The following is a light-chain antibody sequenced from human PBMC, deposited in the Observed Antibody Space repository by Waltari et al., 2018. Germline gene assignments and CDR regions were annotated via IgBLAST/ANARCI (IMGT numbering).Light chain of an antibody. CDR1: SSDVGGYNY. Sequence: QSALTQPASVSGSPGQSITISCTRTSSDVGGYNYVSWYQQHLGKAPKLMIYGVSNRPSGVSARFSGSKSGNTASLTISGLQAEDEADYYCSSYASSTTRVFGSGTKVTVL. J-gene: IGLJ1*01. CDR3: SSYASSTTRV. CDR2: GVS. V-gene: IGLV2-14*01.